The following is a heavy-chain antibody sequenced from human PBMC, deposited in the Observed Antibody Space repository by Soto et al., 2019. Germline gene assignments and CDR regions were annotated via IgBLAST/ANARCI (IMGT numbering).Heavy chain of an antibody. CDR3: ARYCNGGACYSASLDY. J-gene: IGHJ4*02. Sequence: GGSLRLSCAASPFTFRSYSMHWVRQAPGKGLEWVTSISYDGSKESYADSVKGRFAVSRDNSKNTLYLQMNGPRPEDTAVYYCARYCNGGACYSASLDYWGQGTQVAVSS. D-gene: IGHD2-15*01. V-gene: IGHV3-30*09. CDR2: ISYDGSKE. CDR1: PFTFRSYS.